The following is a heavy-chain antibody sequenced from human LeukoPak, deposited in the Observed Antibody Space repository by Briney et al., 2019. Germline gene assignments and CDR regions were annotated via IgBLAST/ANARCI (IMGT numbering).Heavy chain of an antibody. D-gene: IGHD2-15*01. CDR1: GFTSSRYE. CDR2: ISSSGSTI. CDR3: ARGMVVAAIFDY. Sequence: PGGSLGLSCAASGFTSSRYEMNWVREAPGKGLEWVSYISSSGSTIYYADPVKGRFTISRDNAKNSLYLQMNSLRAEDTAVYYCARGMVVAAIFDYWGQGTLVTVSS. J-gene: IGHJ4*02. V-gene: IGHV3-48*03.